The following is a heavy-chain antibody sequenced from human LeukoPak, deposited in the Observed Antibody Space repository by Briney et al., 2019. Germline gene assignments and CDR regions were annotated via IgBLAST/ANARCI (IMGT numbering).Heavy chain of an antibody. CDR2: INHSGST. Sequence: KPSETLSLTCAVYGGSFSGYYWSWIRQPPGKGLEWIGEINHSGSTNYNPSLKSRVTISVDTSKNQFSLKLSSVTAADTAVYYCASGAAARGDYWGQGTLVTVSS. V-gene: IGHV4-34*01. CDR1: GGSFSGYY. D-gene: IGHD6-6*01. J-gene: IGHJ4*02. CDR3: ASGAAARGDY.